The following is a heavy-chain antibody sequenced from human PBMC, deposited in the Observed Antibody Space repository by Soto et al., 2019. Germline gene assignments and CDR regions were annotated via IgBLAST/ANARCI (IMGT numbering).Heavy chain of an antibody. D-gene: IGHD3-3*01. CDR3: ARREHTRGDFWCGRYYYGRDF. CDR1: GGTLSSYA. J-gene: IGHJ6*02. CDR2: IIPIFGTA. V-gene: IGHV1-69*13. Sequence: VASVKVSCKASGGTLSSYAISWVRPAPGQGLEWMGGIIPIFGTANYAQKFQGRVTITADESTSTAYMELSSLRSEDTAVYYCARREHTRGDFWCGRYYYGRDFWVQGTTVTVSS.